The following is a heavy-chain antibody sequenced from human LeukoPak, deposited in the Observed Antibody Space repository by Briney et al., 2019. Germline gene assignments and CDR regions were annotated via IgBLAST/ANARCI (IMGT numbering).Heavy chain of an antibody. V-gene: IGHV4-34*12. CDR2: IFYSGTT. D-gene: IGHD3-22*01. CDR1: GGSFSGYY. CDR3: ARHAEYYYDSGGLFDY. Sequence: PSETLSLTCAVYGGSFSGYYWSWIRQPPGKGLEWIGSIFYSGTTYYNPSLQSRVTISVDTSKNQFSLKLSSVTAADTALYYCARHAEYYYDSGGLFDYWGQGTLVTVSS. J-gene: IGHJ4*02.